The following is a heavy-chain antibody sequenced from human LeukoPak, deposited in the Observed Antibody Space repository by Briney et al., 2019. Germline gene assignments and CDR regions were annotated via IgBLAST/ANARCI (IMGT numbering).Heavy chain of an antibody. D-gene: IGHD3-10*01. CDR1: GFTFSSYA. V-gene: IGHV3-30-3*01. CDR3: ARDHYFRSGTYSNTYGMDV. J-gene: IGHJ6*02. Sequence: GGSLRLSCAASGFTFSSYAMHWVRQAPGKGLEWVAVISYDGSNKYYADSVKGRFTISRDNSKNTLYLQMNSLRAEDTAVYYCARDHYFRSGTYSNTYGMDVWGQGTTVTVSS. CDR2: ISYDGSNK.